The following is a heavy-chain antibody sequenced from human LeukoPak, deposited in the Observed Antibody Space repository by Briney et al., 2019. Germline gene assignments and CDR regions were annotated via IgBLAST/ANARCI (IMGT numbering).Heavy chain of an antibody. J-gene: IGHJ5*02. V-gene: IGHV4-59*08. CDR3: ARQLLWFGELLRWFDP. D-gene: IGHD3-10*01. CDR1: GGSISSYY. Sequence: KPSETLSLTCTVSGGSISSYYWSWIRQPPGKGLEWIGYIYYSGSTNYNPSLKSRVTISVDTSKNQFSLKLSSVTAADTAVYYCARQLLWFGELLRWFDPWGQGTLVTVSS. CDR2: IYYSGST.